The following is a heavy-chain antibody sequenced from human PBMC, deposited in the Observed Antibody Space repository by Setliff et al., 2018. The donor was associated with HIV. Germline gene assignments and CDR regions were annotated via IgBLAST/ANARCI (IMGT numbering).Heavy chain of an antibody. Sequence: SETLSLTCTVSGGSISSSSWSWIRQPPGKRLEWIGYLHYSVSSNYNPSLKSRVTISVDTSKNQFSLKLSSVTVADAAVYYCARHRSGNWYYFGFDPWGQGTLVTVSS. V-gene: IGHV4-59*08. CDR2: LHYSVSS. D-gene: IGHD1-7*01. CDR1: GGSISSSS. J-gene: IGHJ5*02. CDR3: ARHRSGNWYYFGFDP.